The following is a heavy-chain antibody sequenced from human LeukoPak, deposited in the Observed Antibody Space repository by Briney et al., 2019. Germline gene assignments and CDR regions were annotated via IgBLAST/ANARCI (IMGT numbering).Heavy chain of an antibody. Sequence: ASVKVSCKASGYTFTSYGISWVRQAPGQGLEWMGWISPYNGNTNYAQKLQGRVTMTTDTSTSTAYMELRSLRSDDTAVYYCARDPSSGWRDAFDIWGQGTMVTVSS. CDR3: ARDPSSGWRDAFDI. D-gene: IGHD6-19*01. V-gene: IGHV1-18*04. CDR1: GYTFTSYG. CDR2: ISPYNGNT. J-gene: IGHJ3*02.